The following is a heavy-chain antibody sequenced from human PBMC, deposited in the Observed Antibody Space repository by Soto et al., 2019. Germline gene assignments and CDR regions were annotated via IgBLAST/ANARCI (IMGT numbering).Heavy chain of an antibody. J-gene: IGHJ6*02. D-gene: IGHD2-2*01. V-gene: IGHV1-18*01. CDR1: GYTFTSYG. Sequence: ASVKVSCKASGYTFTSYGISWVRQAPGQGLEWMGWISAYNGNTNYAQKLQGRVTMTTDTSTSTAYMELRSLRSDDTAVYYCARDTIVVVPYYYYGMDAWGQGTTVTVSS. CDR2: ISAYNGNT. CDR3: ARDTIVVVPYYYYGMDA.